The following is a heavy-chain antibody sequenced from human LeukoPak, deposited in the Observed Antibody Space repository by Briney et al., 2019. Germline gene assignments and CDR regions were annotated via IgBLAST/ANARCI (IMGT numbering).Heavy chain of an antibody. V-gene: IGHV1-18*01. CDR2: ISAYNGNT. D-gene: IGHD3-22*01. Sequence: VKVSCKASGYTFTTYGISWVRQAPGQGLEWMGWISAYNGNTNYAQKFQGRVTMTEDTSTDTAYMELSSLRSEDTAVYYCATEKRYYYDSSGLAHYWGQGTLVTVSS. CDR3: ATEKRYYYDSSGLAHY. J-gene: IGHJ4*02. CDR1: GYTFTTYG.